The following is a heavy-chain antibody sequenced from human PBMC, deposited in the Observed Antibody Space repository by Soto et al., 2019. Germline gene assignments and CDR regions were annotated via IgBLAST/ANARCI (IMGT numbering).Heavy chain of an antibody. CDR1: GGTFSSYA. Sequence: QVQLVQSGAEVKKPGSSVKVSCKASGGTFSSYAISWVRQAPGQGLEWMGGIIPISDTTNYAQKFQGRVTITADESTCTGYMELSSLRSEDTAVYYCARSQGSSTSLEIYYYYYYGMDVWGQGTTVTVSS. D-gene: IGHD2-2*01. V-gene: IGHV1-69*01. CDR2: IIPISDTT. CDR3: ARSQGSSTSLEIYYYYYYGMDV. J-gene: IGHJ6*02.